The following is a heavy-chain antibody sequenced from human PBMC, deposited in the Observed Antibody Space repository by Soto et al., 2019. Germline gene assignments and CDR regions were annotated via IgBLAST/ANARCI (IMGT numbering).Heavy chain of an antibody. J-gene: IGHJ3*02. CDR3: ARDVDFAYYDFWSGPGAFDI. CDR1: GYTFTSYY. V-gene: IGHV1-46*01. Sequence: ASVKVSCKASGYTFTSYYMHWVRQAPGRGLEWMGIINPSGGSTSYAQKFQGRVTMTRDTSTSTVYMELSSLRSEDTAVYYCARDVDFAYYDFWSGPGAFDIWGQGTMVT. CDR2: INPSGGST. D-gene: IGHD3-3*01.